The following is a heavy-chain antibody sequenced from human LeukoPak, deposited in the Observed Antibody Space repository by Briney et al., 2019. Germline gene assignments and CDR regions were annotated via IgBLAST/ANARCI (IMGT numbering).Heavy chain of an antibody. CDR1: GYTFTGYY. CDR2: INPNSGGT. D-gene: IGHD2-2*01. CDR3: ASSDIVVVPAAPKWFDP. J-gene: IGHJ5*02. V-gene: IGHV1-2*02. Sequence: ASVKVSCKASGYTFTGYYMHWVRQAPGQGLEWMGWINPNSGGTNYAQKFQGRVTMTRDTSISTAYMELSRLRSDDTAVYYCASSDIVVVPAAPKWFDPWGQGTLVTVSS.